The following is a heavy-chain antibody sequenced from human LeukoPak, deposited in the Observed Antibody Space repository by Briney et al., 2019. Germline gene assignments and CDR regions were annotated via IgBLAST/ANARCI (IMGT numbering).Heavy chain of an antibody. J-gene: IGHJ4*02. Sequence: ASVKVSCKASGYTFTSYYMHWVRQAPGQGLERMGIINPSGGSTSYAQKFQGRVTMTRDMSTSTVYMEQSSLRSEDTAVYYCASSITMITGGFDYWGQGTLVTVSS. CDR1: GYTFTSYY. CDR2: INPSGGST. D-gene: IGHD3-22*01. V-gene: IGHV1-46*01. CDR3: ASSITMITGGFDY.